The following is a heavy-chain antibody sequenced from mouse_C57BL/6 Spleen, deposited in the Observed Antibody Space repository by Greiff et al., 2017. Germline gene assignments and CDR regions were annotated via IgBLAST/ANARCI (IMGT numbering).Heavy chain of an antibody. D-gene: IGHD2-3*01. J-gene: IGHJ3*01. V-gene: IGHV5-6*01. Sequence: EVQLVESGGDLVKPGGSLKLSCAASGFTFSSYGMSWVRQTPDKRLEWVATISSGGSYTYYPDSVKGRFTISRDNAKNTMYLQMSSLKSEDTAMYYCAREVDGYYMFACWGHGTLVTVSA. CDR2: ISSGGSYT. CDR3: AREVDGYYMFAC. CDR1: GFTFSSYG.